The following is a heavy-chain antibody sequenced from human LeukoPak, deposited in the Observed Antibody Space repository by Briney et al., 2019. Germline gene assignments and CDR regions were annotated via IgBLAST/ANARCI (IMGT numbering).Heavy chain of an antibody. J-gene: IGHJ4*02. V-gene: IGHV4-39*07. D-gene: IGHD3-22*01. CDR3: ARGGIATWNEYDTSGRVFDY. CDR1: GGSISSGGYY. CDR2: INHSGST. Sequence: PSETLSLTCTVSGGSISSGGYYWSWIRQPPGKGLEWIGEINHSGSTNYNPSLKSRVTISVDTSRNQFSLKLRSVTAADTAVYYCARGGIATWNEYDTSGRVFDYWGQGTLVTVSS.